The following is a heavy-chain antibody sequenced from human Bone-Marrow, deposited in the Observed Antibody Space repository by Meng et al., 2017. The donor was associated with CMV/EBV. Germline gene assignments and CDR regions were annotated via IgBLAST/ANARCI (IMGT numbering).Heavy chain of an antibody. Sequence: ASVKVSCKASGGTFSSYAISWVRQAPGQGLEWMGWINPNSGGTNYAQKFQGRVTMTRDTSISTAYMELSRLRSDDTAVYFCARSERRSHLAYWGQGTLVTVSS. CDR1: GGTFSSYA. D-gene: IGHD1-14*01. CDR3: ARSERRSHLAY. CDR2: INPNSGGT. V-gene: IGHV1-2*02. J-gene: IGHJ4*02.